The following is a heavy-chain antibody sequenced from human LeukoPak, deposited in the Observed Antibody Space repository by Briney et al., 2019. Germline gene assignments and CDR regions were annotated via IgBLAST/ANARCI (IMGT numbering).Heavy chain of an antibody. CDR3: ARVKRLLPNDAFDM. V-gene: IGHV3-66*01. Sequence: GGSLRLSCAASGFTVSRYDMNWVRQAPGKGLEWVSIIYSDGRIYYADSVKGRFTISRDNSKNTVHLQMNSLRADDTAVYYCARVKRLLPNDAFDMWGQGTMVTVSS. J-gene: IGHJ3*02. CDR1: GFTVSRYD. CDR2: IYSDGRI. D-gene: IGHD3-22*01.